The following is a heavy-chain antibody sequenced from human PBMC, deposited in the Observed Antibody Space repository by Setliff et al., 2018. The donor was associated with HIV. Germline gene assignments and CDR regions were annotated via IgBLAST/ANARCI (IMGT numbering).Heavy chain of an antibody. CDR1: GFTFSSYE. Sequence: GGSLRFSCAASGFTFSSYEMNWVRQAPGKGLVWVSRINSDGSTTSYADSVKGRFTISRDNAKNTLYLRMNSLRAEDTAVYYCARGIVHLPYYFDYWGQGTLVTVSS. CDR3: ARGIVHLPYYFDY. D-gene: IGHD3-16*02. J-gene: IGHJ4*02. V-gene: IGHV3-74*01. CDR2: INSDGSTT.